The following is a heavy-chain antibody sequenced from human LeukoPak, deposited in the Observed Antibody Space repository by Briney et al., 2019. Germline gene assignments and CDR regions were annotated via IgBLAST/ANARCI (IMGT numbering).Heavy chain of an antibody. V-gene: IGHV1-18*01. CDR3: ARETAYCGGDCYSTQPWYFDL. Sequence: AASVKVSCKASGYTFTSYGISWVRQAPGQGLEWMGWISAYNGNTNYAQKLQGRVTMTTDTSTSTAYMELRSLRSDDTAVYYCARETAYCGGDCYSTQPWYFDLWGRGTLVTVSS. J-gene: IGHJ2*01. D-gene: IGHD2-21*02. CDR1: GYTFTSYG. CDR2: ISAYNGNT.